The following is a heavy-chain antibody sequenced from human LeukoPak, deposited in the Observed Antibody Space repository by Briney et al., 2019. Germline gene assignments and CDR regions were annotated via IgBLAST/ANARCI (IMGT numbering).Heavy chain of an antibody. Sequence: KPSETLSLTCTVSGYSISSGYYWGWIRQPPGKGLEWIGSIYHSGSTYYNPSLKSRVTISVDTSKNQFSLKLSSVTAADTAVYYCAREYCSSTSCYTFDYWGQGTLVTVSS. V-gene: IGHV4-38-2*02. CDR3: AREYCSSTSCYTFDY. CDR1: GYSISSGYY. J-gene: IGHJ4*02. D-gene: IGHD2-2*02. CDR2: IYHSGST.